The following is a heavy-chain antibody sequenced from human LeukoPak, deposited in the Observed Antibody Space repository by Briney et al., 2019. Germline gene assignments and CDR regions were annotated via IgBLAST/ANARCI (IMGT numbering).Heavy chain of an antibody. Sequence: GGSLRLSCAASGFTFSSYWMHWVRHAPGKGLVWVSRINSDGSSTSYADSVKGRFTISRDNTMNSLYLQMSSLRAEDTAVYYCATDRGWRTSGYYLYYFEYWGQGTLVTYSS. J-gene: IGHJ4*02. D-gene: IGHD3-3*01. CDR2: INSDGSST. CDR3: ATDRGWRTSGYYLYYFEY. V-gene: IGHV3-74*01. CDR1: GFTFSSYW.